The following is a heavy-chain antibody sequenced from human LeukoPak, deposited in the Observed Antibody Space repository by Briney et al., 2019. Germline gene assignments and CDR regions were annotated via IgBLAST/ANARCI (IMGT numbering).Heavy chain of an antibody. D-gene: IGHD3-22*01. Sequence: ASVEVSCKASGGTFSSYAISWVRQAPGQGLEWMGGIIPIFGTANYAQKFQGRVTITTDESTSTAYMELSSLRSEDTAVYYCARAHYYDSSGPETWGQGTLVTVSS. J-gene: IGHJ4*02. CDR3: ARAHYYDSSGPET. V-gene: IGHV1-69*05. CDR2: IIPIFGTA. CDR1: GGTFSSYA.